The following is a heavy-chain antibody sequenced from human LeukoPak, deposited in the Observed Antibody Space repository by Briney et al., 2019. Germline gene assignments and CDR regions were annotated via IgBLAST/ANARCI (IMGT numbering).Heavy chain of an antibody. V-gene: IGHV1-8*01. CDR3: ARAASYSSSGKTRKNYYFDY. CDR1: GYTFTRYD. D-gene: IGHD6-13*01. J-gene: IGHJ4*02. CDR2: MNPNSGNT. Sequence: GASVKVSCKASGYTFTRYDINWVRQATGQGLEWMGWMNPNSGNTGYAQKFQGRVTMTRNTSISTAYMELSSLRSEDTAVYYCARAASYSSSGKTRKNYYFDYWGQGTLVTVSS.